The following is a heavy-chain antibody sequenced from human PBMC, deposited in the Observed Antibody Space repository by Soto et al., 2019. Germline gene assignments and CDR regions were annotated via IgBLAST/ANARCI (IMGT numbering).Heavy chain of an antibody. CDR1: GFTFSNYG. V-gene: IGHV3-23*01. J-gene: IGHJ6*02. D-gene: IGHD2-15*01. Sequence: PGGSLRLSCAASGFTFSNYGMRWVRQAPGKGLEWVSVISGSGGSTYYADSGKGRSTLSRDNSKNTVYLQMNSLRDEDTAVYYCASSVAIRPARGDYYALDVWGQGTTVTVSS. CDR3: ASSVAIRPARGDYYALDV. CDR2: ISGSGGST.